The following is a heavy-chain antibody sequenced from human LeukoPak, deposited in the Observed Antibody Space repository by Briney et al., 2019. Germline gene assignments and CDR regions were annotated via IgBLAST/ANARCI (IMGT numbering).Heavy chain of an antibody. CDR3: ARELLVAGSCPDY. CDR2: VWHDGSNR. D-gene: IGHD3-3*01. CDR1: GFTFSSYA. V-gene: IGHV3-33*01. J-gene: IGHJ4*02. Sequence: PGRSLRLSCTAPGFTFSSYAIHWIRQAPGKGLEWVALVWHDGSNRYYADSVKGRFTISRDNSKNTVYLQMNSLRAEDTAVYYCARELLVAGSCPDYWGQGTLVTVSS.